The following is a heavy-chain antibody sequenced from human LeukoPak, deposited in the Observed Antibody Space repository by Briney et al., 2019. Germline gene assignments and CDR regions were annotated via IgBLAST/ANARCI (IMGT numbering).Heavy chain of an antibody. J-gene: IGHJ6*02. CDR1: GGSISSYY. V-gene: IGHV4-59*08. Sequence: SETLSLTCTVSGGSISSYYWSWIRQPPGKGLEWIGYIYYSGSTNYNPSLKSRVTISVDTSKNQFSLKLSSVTAADTAVYYCARQLVEMATIANYYYYGMDVWGQGTTVTVSS. CDR2: IYYSGST. CDR3: ARQLVEMATIANYYYYGMDV. D-gene: IGHD5-12*01.